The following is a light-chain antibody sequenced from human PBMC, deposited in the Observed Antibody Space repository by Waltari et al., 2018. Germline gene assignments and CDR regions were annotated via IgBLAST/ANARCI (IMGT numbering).Light chain of an antibody. V-gene: IGLV2-23*02. Sequence: QSGLTQPASVSGSPGQSITISCTGTSSDVGNYNLVSWYQQYPGKAPKLMVYEVTKRTSGFSDRCSGSKSGNTASLTIYGLQSEDEADYYCCSYAGLGIYVFGTGTKVTVL. CDR2: EVT. CDR3: CSYAGLGIYV. J-gene: IGLJ1*01. CDR1: SSDVGNYNL.